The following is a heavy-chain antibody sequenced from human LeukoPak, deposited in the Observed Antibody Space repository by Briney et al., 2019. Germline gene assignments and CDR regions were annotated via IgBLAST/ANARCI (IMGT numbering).Heavy chain of an antibody. Sequence: PSESLSLTYAVYGGSFSGYYWSWIRQPPRKGLEWIGEINLSGSTNYNPSLKSRVTISVDTSKNQFSLKLSSVTAADTAVYYCARAALGYCSGGSCRNDAFDIWGQGTMVTVSS. J-gene: IGHJ3*02. CDR1: GGSFSGYY. CDR3: ARAALGYCSGGSCRNDAFDI. V-gene: IGHV4-34*01. CDR2: INLSGST. D-gene: IGHD2-15*01.